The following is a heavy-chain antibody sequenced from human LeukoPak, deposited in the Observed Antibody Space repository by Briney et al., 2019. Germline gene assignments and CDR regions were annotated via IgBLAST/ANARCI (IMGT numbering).Heavy chain of an antibody. CDR2: ITRSSSII. CDR1: GFAFSDYA. D-gene: IGHD3-16*01. V-gene: IGHV3-48*01. J-gene: IGHJ3*02. CDR3: AKDFTGGVTYDAFDI. Sequence: GGSLRLSCAASGFAFSDYAMNWVRQAPGKGLEWVSYITRSSSIIYYADSVKGRFTISRDNSKNTLYLQMNSLRAEDTAVYYCAKDFTGGVTYDAFDIWGQGTMVTVSS.